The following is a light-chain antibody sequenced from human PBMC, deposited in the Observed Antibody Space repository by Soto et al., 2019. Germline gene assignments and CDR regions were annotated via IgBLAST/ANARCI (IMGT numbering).Light chain of an antibody. J-gene: IGLJ2*01. CDR3: GTWDSSLSAGGVV. V-gene: IGLV1-51*01. CDR2: DNN. Sequence: QSVLTQPPSVSAAPGQKVTISCSGSSSNIGNNYVSWYQHLPGTAPKLLIYDNNKRPSGIPDRFSGSKSGTSATLGITGLQTGDEADYYCGTWDSSLSAGGVVFGGGTKLTVL. CDR1: SSNIGNNY.